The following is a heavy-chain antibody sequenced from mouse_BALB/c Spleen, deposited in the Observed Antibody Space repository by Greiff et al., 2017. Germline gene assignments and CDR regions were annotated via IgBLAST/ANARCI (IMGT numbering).Heavy chain of an antibody. D-gene: IGHD2-4*01. V-gene: IGHV2-9*02. Sequence: VKLVESGPGLVAPSQSLSITCTVSGFSLTSYGVHWVRQPPGKGLEWLGVIWAGGSTNYNSALMSRLSISKDNSKSQVFLKMTSLQTDDTAMYYCAGLSTMIPWFAYWGQGTLVTVSA. CDR3: AGLSTMIPWFAY. CDR1: GFSLTSYG. J-gene: IGHJ3*01. CDR2: IWAGGST.